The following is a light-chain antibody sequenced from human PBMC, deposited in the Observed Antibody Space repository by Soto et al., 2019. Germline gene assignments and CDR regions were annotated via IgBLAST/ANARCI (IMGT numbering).Light chain of an antibody. V-gene: IGKV3-20*01. J-gene: IGKJ2*01. CDR3: QRQGTSPQNT. CDR2: AAS. CDR1: QSLSDSY. Sequence: EIVLTQSPGTLSLSPGERATLSCRASQSLSDSYLAWYQQKPGQPPRLLIYAASSRATGIPDRFSGSVSGTDFSLTISRLEPEDFAVYYCQRQGTSPQNTLGQGTKLEIK.